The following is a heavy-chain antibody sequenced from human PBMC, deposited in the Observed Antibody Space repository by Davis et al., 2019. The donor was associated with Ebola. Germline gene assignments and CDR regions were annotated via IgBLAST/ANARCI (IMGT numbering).Heavy chain of an antibody. Sequence: SETLSPTCAVHGGSFSGYYWGWIRQPPGKGLEWIGSIYYSGSTNYNPSLKSRVTISVDTSKNQFSLKLSSVTAADTAVYYCARGIEGKYYYYGMDVWGQGTTVTVSS. CDR3: ARGIEGKYYYYGMDV. V-gene: IGHV4-34*01. CDR1: GGSFSGYY. CDR2: IYYSGST. J-gene: IGHJ6*02.